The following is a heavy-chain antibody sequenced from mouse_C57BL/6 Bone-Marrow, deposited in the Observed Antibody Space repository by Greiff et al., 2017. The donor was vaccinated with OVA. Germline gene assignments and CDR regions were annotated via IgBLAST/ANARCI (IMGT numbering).Heavy chain of an antibody. CDR2: IYPRSGNT. CDR3: ARGGYYGYDHWYFDV. D-gene: IGHD2-2*01. V-gene: IGHV1-81*01. J-gene: IGHJ1*03. Sequence: VQLQQSGAELARPGASVKLSCKASGYTFTSYGISWVKQRTGQGLEWIGEIYPRSGNTYYNEKFKGKATLTADKSSSTAYMELRSLTSEDSAVYFCARGGYYGYDHWYFDVWGTRTTVTVSS. CDR1: GYTFTSYG.